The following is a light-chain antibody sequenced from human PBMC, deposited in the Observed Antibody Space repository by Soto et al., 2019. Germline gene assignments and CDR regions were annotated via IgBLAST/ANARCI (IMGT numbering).Light chain of an antibody. CDR1: QSVSSY. V-gene: IGKV3-11*01. J-gene: IGKJ1*01. Sequence: ELTQSQATLSLSPGERTTLSCRSSQSVSSYLAWYQQKPGQAPRLLIYDASNRATGIPARFSGSGSGTDFTLTISSLEPEDFAVYYCQQRSNWWTFGQGTKVDIK. CDR2: DAS. CDR3: QQRSNWWT.